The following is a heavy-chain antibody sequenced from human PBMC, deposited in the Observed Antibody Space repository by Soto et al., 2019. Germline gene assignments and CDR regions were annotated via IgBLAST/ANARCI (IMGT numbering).Heavy chain of an antibody. CDR3: ARDSNWNDFPGDYYYGMDV. D-gene: IGHD1-20*01. CDR1: GGSISSGDYY. J-gene: IGHJ6*02. Sequence: PSETLSLTCTVSGGSISSGDYYWSWIRQPPGKGLEWIGYIYYSGSTYYNPSLKSRVTISVDTSKNQFSLKLSSVTAADTAVYYCARDSNWNDFPGDYYYGMDVWGQGTTVTVS. V-gene: IGHV4-30-4*01. CDR2: IYYSGST.